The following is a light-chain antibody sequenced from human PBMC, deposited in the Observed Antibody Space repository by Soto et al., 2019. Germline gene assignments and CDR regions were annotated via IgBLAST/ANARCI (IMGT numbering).Light chain of an antibody. V-gene: IGKV3-15*01. CDR1: QSVSSN. CDR2: GAS. CDR3: QQYADWPRT. J-gene: IGKJ1*01. Sequence: EIVLTQSTATLSVSPGERATLSCRASQSVSSNLAWYQQKPGQAPRLLIYGASTRATGIPARFSGSGSGTEFTLTISSLQSGDFAVYYCQQYADWPRTFGQGTKVDTK.